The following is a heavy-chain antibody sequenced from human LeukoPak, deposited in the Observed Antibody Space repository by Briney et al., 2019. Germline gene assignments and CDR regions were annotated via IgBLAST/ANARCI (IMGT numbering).Heavy chain of an antibody. J-gene: IGHJ3*02. D-gene: IGHD3-9*01. CDR1: GGTFSSYA. V-gene: IGHV1-69*13. CDR3: ARGNDILTGSISDAFDI. Sequence: ASVKVSCKASGGTFSSYAISWVRQAPGQGLEWMGGIIPIFGAANYAQKFQGRVTITADESTSTAYMELSSLRSEDTAVYYCARGNDILTGSISDAFDIWGQGTMVTVSS. CDR2: IIPIFGAA.